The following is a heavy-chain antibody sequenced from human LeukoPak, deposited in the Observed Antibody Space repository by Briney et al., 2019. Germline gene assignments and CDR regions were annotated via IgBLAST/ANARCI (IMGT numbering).Heavy chain of an antibody. CDR2: IIPILGTA. CDR3: ASRRTSSSYYFDY. Sequence: SVKVSCKASGGTFSSYAISWVRQAPGQGLEWMGEIIPILGTANYAQKFQGRVTITADESTSTAYMELSSLRSEDTAVYYCASRRTSSSYYFDYWGQGTLVTVSS. D-gene: IGHD2-2*01. CDR1: GGTFSSYA. V-gene: IGHV1-69*13. J-gene: IGHJ4*02.